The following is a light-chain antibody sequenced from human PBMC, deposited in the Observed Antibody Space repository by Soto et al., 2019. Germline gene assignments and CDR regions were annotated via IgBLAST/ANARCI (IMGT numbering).Light chain of an antibody. Sequence: QSVVTQLPSASGTPGQRVTISCSGGTSNIGGNSVYWYQQLPGTAPKLLIYRNNQRPSGVPDRFSGSKSGTSASLAISGLRSEDEADDYCAVWDDSLSVVIFGGGTKLTVL. CDR1: TSNIGGNS. CDR2: RNN. J-gene: IGLJ2*01. CDR3: AVWDDSLSVVI. V-gene: IGLV1-47*01.